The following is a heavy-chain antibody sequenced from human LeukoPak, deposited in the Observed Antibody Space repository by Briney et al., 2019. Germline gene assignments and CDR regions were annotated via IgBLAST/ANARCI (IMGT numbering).Heavy chain of an antibody. D-gene: IGHD6-13*01. Sequence: GGSLRLSCAASGFPFRSYWMHWVRQAPGKGLVWVARIDNDAYNSVYADSVKGRFTISRDNSKNTMFLQMNRLRDEDTAVYYCAKDATAVVGTVYMDVWGKGTTVTISS. CDR2: IDNDAYNS. CDR3: AKDATAVVGTVYMDV. J-gene: IGHJ6*03. CDR1: GFPFRSYW. V-gene: IGHV3-74*01.